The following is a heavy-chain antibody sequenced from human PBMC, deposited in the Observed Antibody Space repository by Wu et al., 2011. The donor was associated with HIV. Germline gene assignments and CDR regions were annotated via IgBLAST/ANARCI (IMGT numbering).Heavy chain of an antibody. D-gene: IGHD3-22*01. V-gene: IGHV1-2*02. CDR3: VRDNTIIVVVPSTEYGMDV. J-gene: IGHJ6*02. CDR2: INPNSGGT. Sequence: QVQLVQSGAEVKKPGASVKVSCKASGYTFTDYYLHWVRQAPGQGLDWVGWINPNSGGTNYAQKFQGRVTMTRDTSISTAYMELSRLRSDDTAVYYCVRDNTIIVVVPSTEYGMDVSGPRDHGHRLL. CDR1: GYTFTDYY.